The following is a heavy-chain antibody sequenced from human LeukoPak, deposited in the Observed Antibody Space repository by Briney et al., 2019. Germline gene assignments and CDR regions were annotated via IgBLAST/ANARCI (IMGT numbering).Heavy chain of an antibody. CDR3: AKASVPDWYFDL. J-gene: IGHJ2*01. CDR1: GYTFTSYG. Sequence: ASVKVSCKASGYTFTSYGISWVRQAPGQGLEWMGWISAYNGNTNYAQKLQGRVTMITDTSTSTAYMELRSLRSDDTAVYYCAKASVPDWYFDLWGRGTLVTVSS. D-gene: IGHD2-2*01. V-gene: IGHV1-18*01. CDR2: ISAYNGNT.